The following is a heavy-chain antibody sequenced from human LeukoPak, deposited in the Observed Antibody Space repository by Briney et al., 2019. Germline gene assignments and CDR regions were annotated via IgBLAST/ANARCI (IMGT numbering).Heavy chain of an antibody. J-gene: IGHJ3*02. Sequence: ASVKVSCKASGYTFTSYDISWVRQAPGQGLEWMGWISAYNGNTNYAQKLQGRVTMTTDTSTSTAYMELRSLRSDDTAVYYCARDKGYQLADGAFDIWGQGTMVTVSS. CDR1: GYTFTSYD. V-gene: IGHV1-18*01. CDR2: ISAYNGNT. CDR3: ARDKGYQLADGAFDI. D-gene: IGHD2-2*01.